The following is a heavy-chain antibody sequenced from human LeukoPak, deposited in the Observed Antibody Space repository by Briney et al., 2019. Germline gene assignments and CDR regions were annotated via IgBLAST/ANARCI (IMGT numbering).Heavy chain of an antibody. J-gene: IGHJ4*02. CDR2: IYYSGST. D-gene: IGHD1-26*01. CDR1: GGSISSSSYY. Sequence: SETLSLTCTVSGGSISSSSYYWGWIRQPPGKGLEWIGSIYYSGSTYYNPSLKSRVTISVDTSKNQFSLKLSSVTAADTAVYYCAAQTGWELEPSETCFDYWGQGTLVTVSS. V-gene: IGHV4-39*07. CDR3: AAQTGWELEPSETCFDY.